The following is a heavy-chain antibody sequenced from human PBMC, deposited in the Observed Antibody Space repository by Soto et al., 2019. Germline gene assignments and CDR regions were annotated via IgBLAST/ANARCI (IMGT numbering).Heavy chain of an antibody. CDR1: GFTFGDYA. V-gene: IGHV3-49*03. D-gene: IGHD2-15*01. CDR3: TRDHGGYYYYYMDV. CDR2: IRSKAYGGTT. J-gene: IGHJ6*03. Sequence: GGSLRLSCTASGFTFGDYAMSWFRQAPGKGLEWVGFIRSKAYGGTTEYAASVKGRFTISRDDSKSIAYLQMNSLKTEDTAVYYCTRDHGGYYYYYMDVWGKGTTVTVSS.